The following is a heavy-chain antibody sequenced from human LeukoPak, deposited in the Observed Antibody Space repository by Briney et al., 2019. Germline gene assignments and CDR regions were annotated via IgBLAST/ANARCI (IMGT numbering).Heavy chain of an antibody. Sequence: PSETLSLTCAVYGGSFSGYYWSWIRQPPGKGLEWTGEINHSGSTNYNPSLKSRVTISVDTSKNQFSLKLSSVTAADTAVYYCASSLHYDSSGYFYWGQGTLVTASS. CDR2: INHSGST. CDR3: ASSLHYDSSGYFY. J-gene: IGHJ4*02. D-gene: IGHD3-22*01. V-gene: IGHV4-34*01. CDR1: GGSFSGYY.